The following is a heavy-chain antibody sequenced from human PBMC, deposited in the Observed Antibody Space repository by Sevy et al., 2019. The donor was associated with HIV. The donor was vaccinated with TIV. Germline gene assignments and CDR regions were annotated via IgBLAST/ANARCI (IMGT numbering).Heavy chain of an antibody. V-gene: IGHV1-18*01. D-gene: IGHD3-10*01. J-gene: IGHJ4*02. CDR3: ARDYHTAGSYYDY. CDR1: GYTFTSYG. Sequence: ASVKVSCKASGYTFTSYGFSWVRQAPGQGLEWLGWIRGYNGNTNYAQMLQGRVTMTTDTSTSTAFMELKSLRSDDTAVYYCARDYHTAGSYYDYWGQGTLVTVSS. CDR2: IRGYNGNT.